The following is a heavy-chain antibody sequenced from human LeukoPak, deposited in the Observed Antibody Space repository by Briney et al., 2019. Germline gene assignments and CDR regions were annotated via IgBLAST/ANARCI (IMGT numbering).Heavy chain of an antibody. CDR2: ISSDNGIP. CDR1: GYRTNRFG. Sequence: ASVRVSCKASGYRTNRFGVTWVRQAPGQGLEWIGWISSDNGIPRYADKFQGRVSLTTDTSKTTAYMELRSLRSDDSAVYFCANVAKGRFFFYYMDVWGKGTTVTVSS. CDR3: ANVAKGRFFFYYMDV. D-gene: IGHD2-15*01. V-gene: IGHV1-18*01. J-gene: IGHJ6*03.